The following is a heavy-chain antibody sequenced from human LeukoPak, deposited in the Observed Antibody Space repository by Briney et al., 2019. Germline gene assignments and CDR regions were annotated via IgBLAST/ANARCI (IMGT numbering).Heavy chain of an antibody. J-gene: IGHJ5*02. CDR2: TSLRGRT. CDR1: GGSITTTNF. CDR3: SRESGPYCPFGH. V-gene: IGHV4-4*02. Sequence: SGTLSLTCGVSGGSITTTNFWSWVRQPPGGGLEWIGETSLRGRTQYNPSLKSRVNISIDESKNHLYLSQASVTAADTAVYYCSRESGPYCPFGHWGQGTLVAVTS. D-gene: IGHD1-26*01.